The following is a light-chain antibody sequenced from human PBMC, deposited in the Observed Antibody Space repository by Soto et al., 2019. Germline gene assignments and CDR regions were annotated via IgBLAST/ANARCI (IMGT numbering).Light chain of an antibody. CDR3: QSHDSSLSGSV. V-gene: IGLV1-40*01. Sequence: QAVVTQPPSVSGAPGQRVTISCTGSSSNIGAGYDVHWYQQLPGTAPKLLIYANSNRPSGVPDRFSGSKSGTSASLAISGLQAEDEAEYYCQSHDSSLSGSVFGTGTKLTVL. CDR2: ANS. J-gene: IGLJ1*01. CDR1: SSNIGAGYD.